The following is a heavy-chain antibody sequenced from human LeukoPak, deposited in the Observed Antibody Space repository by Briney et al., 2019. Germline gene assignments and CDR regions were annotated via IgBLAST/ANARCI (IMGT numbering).Heavy chain of an antibody. V-gene: IGHV1-69*05. D-gene: IGHD2-2*01. Sequence: SVKVSCKASGGTFSSYAISWVRQAPGQGLEWMGGIIPIFGTANYAQKFQGRVTITTDESTSTAYMELSSLRSEDTAVYYCARADIVVVPAAGYAFGIWGQGTMVTVSS. J-gene: IGHJ3*02. CDR1: GGTFSSYA. CDR2: IIPIFGTA. CDR3: ARADIVVVPAAGYAFGI.